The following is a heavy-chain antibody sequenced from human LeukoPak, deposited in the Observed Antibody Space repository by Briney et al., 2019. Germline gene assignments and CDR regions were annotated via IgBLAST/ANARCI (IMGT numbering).Heavy chain of an antibody. V-gene: IGHV3-23*01. J-gene: IGHJ5*02. CDR3: AKDDEGSCRSTSCYKWFDP. D-gene: IGHD2-2*02. CDR2: ISGSGGNT. Sequence: GGSLRLSCAASGFTFSSYWMSWVRQAPGKGLEWVSSISGSGGNTYYADSVKGRFTISRDNSKNTLYLQMNSLRAEDTAVYYCAKDDEGSCRSTSCYKWFDPWGQGTLVTVSS. CDR1: GFTFSSYW.